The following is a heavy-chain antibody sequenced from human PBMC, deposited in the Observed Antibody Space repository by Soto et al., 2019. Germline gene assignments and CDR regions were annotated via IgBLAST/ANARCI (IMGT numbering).Heavy chain of an antibody. CDR2: IYYSGST. CDR3: ASGYSGYDNNKDYYYYYMDV. D-gene: IGHD5-12*01. Sequence: SETLSLTCTVSGGSISSYYWSWIRQPPGKGLEWIGYIYYSGSTNYNPSLKSRVTISVDTSKNQFSLKLSSLTAADTAVYYCASGYSGYDNNKDYYYYYMDVWGKGTTVTVSS. J-gene: IGHJ6*03. CDR1: GGSISSYY. V-gene: IGHV4-59*08.